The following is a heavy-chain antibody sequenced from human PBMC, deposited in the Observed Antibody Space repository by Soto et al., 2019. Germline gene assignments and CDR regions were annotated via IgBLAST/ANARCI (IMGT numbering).Heavy chain of an antibody. J-gene: IGHJ2*01. D-gene: IGHD3-10*01. Sequence: EVQLVESGGGLVQPGGSLRLSCTVSGMSLTSYAMSWVRQAPGKGPEWVSAISGTGGLTYYADSVKGRFTISRDISKNTLYLQLNRLRDEDTAVYYCAKESGGSLPFSCLYRWGRGTLVTVSS. CDR2: ISGTGGLT. CDR3: AKESGGSLPFSCLYR. CDR1: GMSLTSYA. V-gene: IGHV3-23*04.